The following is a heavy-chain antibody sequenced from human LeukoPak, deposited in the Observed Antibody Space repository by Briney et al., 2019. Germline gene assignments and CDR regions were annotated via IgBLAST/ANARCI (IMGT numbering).Heavy chain of an antibody. CDR1: GGTFSIYA. Sequence: ASVTVSCTSSGGTFSIYAISWVRQAPGQGLEWMGGIIPIFGTANYAQKFQGRVTITADESTSTAYMELSSLRSEDTAVYYCARSRGYGVTGGMDVWGQGTTVTVSS. CDR2: IIPIFGTA. J-gene: IGHJ6*02. CDR3: ARSRGYGVTGGMDV. D-gene: IGHD6-25*01. V-gene: IGHV1-69*13.